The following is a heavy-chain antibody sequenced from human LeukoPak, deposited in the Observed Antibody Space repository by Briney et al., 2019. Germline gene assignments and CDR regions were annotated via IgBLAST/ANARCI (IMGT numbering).Heavy chain of an antibody. Sequence: PGGSLRLSCAASGFTVSSNYMNWVRQAPGKGLEWVPVIYSGGSTYYADSVKGRFTISRDNSKNTLYLQMNSLRAEDTAVYYCARGRAVDTAMAAYDYWGQGTLVTVSS. J-gene: IGHJ4*02. V-gene: IGHV3-66*01. CDR2: IYSGGST. D-gene: IGHD5-18*01. CDR3: ARGRAVDTAMAAYDY. CDR1: GFTVSSNY.